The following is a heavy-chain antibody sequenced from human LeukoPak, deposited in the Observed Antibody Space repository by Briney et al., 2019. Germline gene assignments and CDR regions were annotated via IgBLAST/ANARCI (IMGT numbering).Heavy chain of an antibody. Sequence: GASLGPSCAASGFTFSSYAMTWVRRAPGKGREWVSVIGGSGGSTYYADSVKGRFTISRDNSENTLYLQTNSLRAEDTAVYYCAKDRRKYYYDSSGYFLFDYWGQGTLVTVSS. D-gene: IGHD3-22*01. CDR1: GFTFSSYA. CDR2: IGGSGGST. CDR3: AKDRRKYYYDSSGYFLFDY. J-gene: IGHJ4*02. V-gene: IGHV3-23*01.